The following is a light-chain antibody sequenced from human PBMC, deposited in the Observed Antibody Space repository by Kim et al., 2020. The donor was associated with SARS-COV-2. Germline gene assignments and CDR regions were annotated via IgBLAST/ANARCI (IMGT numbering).Light chain of an antibody. CDR2: WAS. J-gene: IGKJ4*01. Sequence: DFVVTQSPDSLAVSLGEGATINCKSSQSVLYSSNNKNYLAWYQQKPGQSPKLLIYWASTRESGVPDRFSGSGSGTDFTLTISSLQAEDVAVYYCQQYYSTLTFGGGTKVDIK. CDR3: QQYYSTLT. V-gene: IGKV4-1*01. CDR1: QSVLYSSNNKNY.